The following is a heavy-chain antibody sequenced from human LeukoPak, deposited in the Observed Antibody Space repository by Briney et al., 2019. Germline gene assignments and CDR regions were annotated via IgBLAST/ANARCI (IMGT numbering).Heavy chain of an antibody. D-gene: IGHD6-13*01. CDR3: ARDTPSIAAAGDY. Sequence: ASVKVSCTVSGYTFTGYYMHWVRPAPGQGLEWMGRINPNSGGTNYAQKFQGRVIMTRDTSISTAYMELSRLRSDDTAVYYCARDTPSIAAAGDYWGQGTLVTVSS. CDR1: GYTFTGYY. J-gene: IGHJ4*02. CDR2: INPNSGGT. V-gene: IGHV1-2*06.